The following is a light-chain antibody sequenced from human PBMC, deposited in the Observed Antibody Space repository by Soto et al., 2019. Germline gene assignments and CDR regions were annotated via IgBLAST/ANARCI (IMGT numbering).Light chain of an antibody. CDR1: QSVSSN. J-gene: IGKJ1*01. Sequence: EIVMTQSPATLSVSPVEIATLSCRASQSVSSNLAWYQQKPGQAPRLLIYDASNRATGIPARFSGSGSGTDFTLTISSLEPEDFAVYYCQQRSNWPGTFGQGTKVDIK. CDR3: QQRSNWPGT. CDR2: DAS. V-gene: IGKV3-11*01.